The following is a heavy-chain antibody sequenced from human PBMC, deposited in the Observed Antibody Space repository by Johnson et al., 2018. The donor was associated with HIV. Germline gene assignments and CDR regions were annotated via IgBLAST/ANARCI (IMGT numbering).Heavy chain of an antibody. J-gene: IGHJ3*02. V-gene: IGHV3-66*01. Sequence: VQLVESGGGLVQPGGSLRLSCAASGFTVSSNYMSWVRQAPGKGLEWVSVIYSGGSTYYADSVKGRFTISRDNSKNTLYLQMNSLRAEDTALYYCEREGWNYPTDVFDIWGQGTMVTVSS. D-gene: IGHD1-7*01. CDR1: GFTVSSNY. CDR3: EREGWNYPTDVFDI. CDR2: IYSGGST.